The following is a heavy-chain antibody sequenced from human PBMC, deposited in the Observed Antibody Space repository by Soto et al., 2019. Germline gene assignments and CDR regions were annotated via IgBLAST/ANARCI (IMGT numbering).Heavy chain of an antibody. CDR1: GGSISSSNW. J-gene: IGHJ4*02. V-gene: IGHV4-4*02. D-gene: IGHD6-6*01. CDR2: IYHSGST. CDR3: ASISSSSGSSLQTYDY. Sequence: QVQLQESGPGLVKPSGTLSLTCAVSGGSISSSNWWSWVRQPPGKGLEWIGEIYHSGSTNYNPSLKSRVTISVDKSKYQFSLKLSSVTAADTAVYYCASISSSSGSSLQTYDYWGQGTLVTVSS.